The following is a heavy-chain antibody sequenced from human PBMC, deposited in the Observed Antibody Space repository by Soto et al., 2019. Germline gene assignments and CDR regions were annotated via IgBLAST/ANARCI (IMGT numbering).Heavy chain of an antibody. CDR1: GFTFSSYG. CDR2: ISYDGSNK. Sequence: QVQLVESGGGVVQPGRSLRLSCAASGFTFSSYGMHWVRQAPGKGLEWVAVISYDGSNKYYADSVKGRFTISRDNSKNSLYLQMNSLRAEDTAVYYWAKGPGIVLVPAAMNYYYGMDVWGQGTTVTVSS. D-gene: IGHD2-2*01. V-gene: IGHV3-30*18. CDR3: AKGPGIVLVPAAMNYYYGMDV. J-gene: IGHJ6*02.